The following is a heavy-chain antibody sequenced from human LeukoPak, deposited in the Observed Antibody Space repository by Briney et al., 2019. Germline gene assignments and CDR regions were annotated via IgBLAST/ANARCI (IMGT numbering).Heavy chain of an antibody. CDR2: IYPGDYET. J-gene: IGHJ4*02. CDR1: GYSFSNYW. V-gene: IGHV5-51*01. CDR3: ATPPGYCGNDCFFAH. D-gene: IGHD2-21*02. Sequence: GESLKISCEGSGYSFSNYWIGWVRQMPGKGLEWMGIIYPGDYETRYSPSFQGLVTISVDKSISTAYLQWSSLKASDTAMYYCATPPGYCGNDCFFAHGGRGPRATVPS.